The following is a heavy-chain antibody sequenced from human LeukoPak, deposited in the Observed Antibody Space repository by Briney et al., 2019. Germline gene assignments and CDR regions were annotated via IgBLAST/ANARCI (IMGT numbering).Heavy chain of an antibody. CDR3: ARAGYYDSSGYNDY. Sequence: SVKVSCKASGGTFSSYAISWVRQAPGQGLEWMGGIIPIFGTANCAQKVQGRVTITTNESTSTAYMELSSLRSEDTAVYYCARAGYYDSSGYNDYWGQGTLVTVSS. J-gene: IGHJ4*02. D-gene: IGHD3-22*01. CDR1: GGTFSSYA. V-gene: IGHV1-69*05. CDR2: IIPIFGTA.